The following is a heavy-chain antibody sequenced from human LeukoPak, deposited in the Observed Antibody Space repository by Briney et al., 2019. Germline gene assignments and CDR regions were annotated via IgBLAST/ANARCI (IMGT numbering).Heavy chain of an antibody. V-gene: IGHV3-33*08. CDR2: IWYDGSNK. CDR3: ARDRGFDSSGYFLDY. D-gene: IGHD3-22*01. CDR1: GFTFSNNR. Sequence: PGGSLRLSCAASGFTFSNNRMNWVRQAPGKGLEWVAVIWYDGSNKYYADSVKGRFTISRDNSKNTLYLQMNSLRAEDTAVYYCARDRGFDSSGYFLDYWGQGTLVTVSS. J-gene: IGHJ4*02.